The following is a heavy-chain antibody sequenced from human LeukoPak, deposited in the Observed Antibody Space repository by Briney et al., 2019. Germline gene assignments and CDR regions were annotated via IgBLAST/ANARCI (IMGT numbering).Heavy chain of an antibody. Sequence: GGSLRLSCAAAGFTFGGYAMSWVRQAPGKGLEWVSTISGGGSNTYYADSVKGRFTISRDNAKNSLYLQMDSLRAEDTALYYCARAPITSPFYFDSWGQGTLVTVSS. CDR3: ARAPITSPFYFDS. J-gene: IGHJ4*02. D-gene: IGHD2-2*01. CDR1: GFTFGGYA. CDR2: ISGGGSNT. V-gene: IGHV3-23*01.